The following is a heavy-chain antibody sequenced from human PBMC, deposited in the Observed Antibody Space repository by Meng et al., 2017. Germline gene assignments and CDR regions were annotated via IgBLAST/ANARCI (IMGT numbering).Heavy chain of an antibody. V-gene: IGHV3-74*01. D-gene: IGHD6-13*01. CDR3: AKESGSNWFFDY. J-gene: IGHJ4*02. Sequence: EVQLVESGGGLVQPAGSLRLSCAASGFTFSSYWMHWVRQAPGKGLVWVSRINSDGSSTSYADSVKGRFTISRDNSKNTLYLQMNSLRADDTAVYYCAKESGSNWFFDYWGQGTLVTVSS. CDR2: INSDGSST. CDR1: GFTFSSYW.